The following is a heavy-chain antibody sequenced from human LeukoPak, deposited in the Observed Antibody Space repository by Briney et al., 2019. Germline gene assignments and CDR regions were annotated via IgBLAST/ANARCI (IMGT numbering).Heavy chain of an antibody. D-gene: IGHD6-13*01. V-gene: IGHV1-18*01. CDR3: ARDRQQLVWRYYYYYDMDV. CDR1: GYTFTSYG. Sequence: ASVKVSCKASGYTFTSYGISWVRQAPGQVLGWMGWISAYNGNTNYAQKLQGRVTMTTDTSTSTAYMELRSLRSDDTAVYYCARDRQQLVWRYYYYYDMDVWGQGTTVTVSS. J-gene: IGHJ6*02. CDR2: ISAYNGNT.